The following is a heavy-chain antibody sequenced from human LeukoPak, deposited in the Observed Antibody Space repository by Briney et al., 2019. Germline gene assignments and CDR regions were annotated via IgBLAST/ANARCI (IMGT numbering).Heavy chain of an antibody. J-gene: IGHJ6*03. CDR2: INHSGST. CDR1: GGSFSGYY. CDR3: ARKGFPHTPTMVRGVITDYYYYYYYMDV. Sequence: SETLSLTCAVYGGSFSGYYWSWIRQPPGKGLEWIGEINHSGSTNYNPSLKGRVTISVDTSKNQFSLKLSSVTAADTAVYYCARKGFPHTPTMVRGVITDYYYYYYYMDVWGKGTTVTVSS. D-gene: IGHD3-10*01. V-gene: IGHV4-34*01.